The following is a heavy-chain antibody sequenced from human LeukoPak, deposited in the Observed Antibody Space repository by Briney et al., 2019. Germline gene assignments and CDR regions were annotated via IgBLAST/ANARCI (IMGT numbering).Heavy chain of an antibody. V-gene: IGHV4-59*01. CDR1: GGSISSFY. Sequence: TSETPSLTCSVSGGSISSFYWSWIRIRQPPGKGLEWIGYFYNTESTKHNPSLESRVTMSADTSKNQLSLRLSSVTAADTAVYYCARSRSSSSLDALDIWGQGTMVTVSS. CDR3: ARSRSSSSLDALDI. CDR2: FYNTEST. J-gene: IGHJ3*02. D-gene: IGHD6-6*01.